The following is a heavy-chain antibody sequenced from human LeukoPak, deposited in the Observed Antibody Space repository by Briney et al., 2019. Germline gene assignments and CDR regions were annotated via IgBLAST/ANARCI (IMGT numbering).Heavy chain of an antibody. D-gene: IGHD3-10*01. CDR1: GFTFSSYA. CDR2: ISYDGSNK. CDR3: ARVRGVTRFDY. V-gene: IGHV3-30-3*01. Sequence: GGSLRLSCAASGFTFSSYAMHWVRQAPGKGLEWVAVISYDGSNKYYADSVKGRFTISRDNSKNSLYLQMNSLRTEDTALYYCARVRGVTRFDYWGQGTLVTVSS. J-gene: IGHJ4*02.